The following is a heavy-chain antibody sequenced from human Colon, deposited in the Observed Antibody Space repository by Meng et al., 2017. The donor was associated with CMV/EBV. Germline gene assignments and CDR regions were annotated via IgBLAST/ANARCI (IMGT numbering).Heavy chain of an antibody. CDR2: AYWDDDR. J-gene: IGHJ4*02. V-gene: IGHV2-5*02. Sequence: QITLKESGPTLVKPTQTLTLTCNFSGFSLTTSGVGVAWIRQPPGKALEWLALAYWDDDRRYNPSLRNRLTITKDTSKNQVVLTMTNVDPVDTGTYYCVHRTRLHGGWWDYFDYWGQGTLVTVSS. D-gene: IGHD3-16*01. CDR1: GFSLTTSGVG. CDR3: VHRTRLHGGWWDYFDY.